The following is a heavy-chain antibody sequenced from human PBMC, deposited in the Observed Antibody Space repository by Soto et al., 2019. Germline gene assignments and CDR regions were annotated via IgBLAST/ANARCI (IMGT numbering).Heavy chain of an antibody. V-gene: IGHV1-46*01. CDR2: IKPSGGST. J-gene: IGHJ6*02. CDR3: ARDDTGDTAMSYYYGMDV. CDR1: GYTFTSYY. D-gene: IGHD5-18*01. Sequence: QVQLVQSGAEVKKPGASVKVSCKASGYTFTSYYMHWVRQAPGQGLEWMGIIKPSGGSTSYAQKFQGRVTMTRDTSTSTVYMELSSLRSEDTAVYYCARDDTGDTAMSYYYGMDVWGQGTTVTVSS.